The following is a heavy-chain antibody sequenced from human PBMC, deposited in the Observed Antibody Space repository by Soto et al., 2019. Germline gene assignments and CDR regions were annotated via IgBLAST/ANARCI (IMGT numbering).Heavy chain of an antibody. V-gene: IGHV3-33*01. D-gene: IGHD3-3*01. J-gene: IGHJ4*02. CDR2: IWYDGSNK. CDR1: GFAFRSYG. Sequence: GGSLILSCAASGFAFRSYGRHWVRQAPGKGLEWVAVIWYDGSNKYYADSVKGRFTISRDNSKNTLYLQMNSLRAEDTAVYYCARADTIFGVVIIDYWGQGT. CDR3: ARADTIFGVVIIDY.